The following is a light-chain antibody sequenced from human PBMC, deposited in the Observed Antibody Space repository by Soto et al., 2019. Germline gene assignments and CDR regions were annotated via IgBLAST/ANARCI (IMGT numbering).Light chain of an antibody. J-gene: IGLJ2*01. CDR1: SSDVGDYNY. CDR2: EVS. CDR3: TSYTSSGTPV. V-gene: IGLV2-14*01. Sequence: QPVLTQPASVSGSPGQSITISCTGTSSDVGDYNYVSWYQQHPGKAPKLMIYEVSNRPSGVSNRFSGSKSGNTASLTISGLQAEDEADYYCTSYTSSGTPVFGGGTKLTVL.